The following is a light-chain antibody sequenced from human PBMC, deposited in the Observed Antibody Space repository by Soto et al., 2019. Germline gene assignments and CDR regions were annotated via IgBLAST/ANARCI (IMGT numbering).Light chain of an antibody. J-gene: IGLJ1*01. CDR2: GNS. V-gene: IGLV1-40*01. CDR3: RCYDSPLSGYV. Sequence: QSVLTQPPSVSGAPGQRVTISCTGSSSNIGSGYDVPWYQQLPGTAPKLLIYGNSNRPSGVPERFSGSKSGTSASLAITGLQAEDEADYYCRCYDSPLSGYVFGTGTKLTVL. CDR1: SSNIGSGYD.